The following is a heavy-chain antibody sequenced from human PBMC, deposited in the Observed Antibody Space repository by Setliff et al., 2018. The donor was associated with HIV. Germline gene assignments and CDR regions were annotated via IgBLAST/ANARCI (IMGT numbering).Heavy chain of an antibody. Sequence: GASVKVSCKASGVTFNYSFITWVRQAPGQGLEWMGGVVPTIHEATYAQKFQGRVTITADESATTVCMEMSGLTSEDTAIYYCAGGADASGYFYREYFQHWGQGTLVTVSS. CDR2: VVPTIHEA. V-gene: IGHV1-69*13. CDR1: GVTFNYSF. D-gene: IGHD3-22*01. CDR3: AGGADASGYFYREYFQH. J-gene: IGHJ1*01.